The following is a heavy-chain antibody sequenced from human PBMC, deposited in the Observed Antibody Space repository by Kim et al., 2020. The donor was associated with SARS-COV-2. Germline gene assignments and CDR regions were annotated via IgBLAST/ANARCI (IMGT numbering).Heavy chain of an antibody. J-gene: IGHJ4*02. D-gene: IGHD3-22*01. V-gene: IGHV3-30*01. Sequence: GRFTISRDNSKNTLYLQMNSLRAEDTAVYYCARDSSSWYYYDSSGYFDYWGQGTLVTVSS. CDR3: ARDSSSWYYYDSSGYFDY.